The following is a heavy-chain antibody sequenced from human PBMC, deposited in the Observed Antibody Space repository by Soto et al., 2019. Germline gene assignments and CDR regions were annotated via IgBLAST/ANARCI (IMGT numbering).Heavy chain of an antibody. D-gene: IGHD1-26*01. CDR3: ARHPSGIYYYYYGMDV. J-gene: IGHJ6*02. CDR1: GGSISSDY. V-gene: IGHV4-59*08. CDR2: IYYSGST. Sequence: QVQLQESGPGLVKPSETLSLTCTVSGGSISSDYWSWIRQPPGMGLEWIGYIYYSGSTNYNPSLKSRVTISVDTSKKQFSLKLSSVTATDTAVYYCARHPSGIYYYYYGMDVWGQGTTVTVSS.